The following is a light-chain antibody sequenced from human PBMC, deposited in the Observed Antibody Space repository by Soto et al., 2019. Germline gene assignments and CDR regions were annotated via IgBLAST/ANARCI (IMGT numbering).Light chain of an antibody. Sequence: QSALTQPASVSGSPGQSITISCTGSSSDVGAYNRVSWYQQRSGKAPNLMVYDVNHRPSGVSNRFSGSKSGNTASLTISGLQAEDEADYYCLSYTTSSAYVFGTGTKLTVL. J-gene: IGLJ1*01. V-gene: IGLV2-14*01. CDR1: SSDVGAYNR. CDR3: LSYTTSSAYV. CDR2: DVN.